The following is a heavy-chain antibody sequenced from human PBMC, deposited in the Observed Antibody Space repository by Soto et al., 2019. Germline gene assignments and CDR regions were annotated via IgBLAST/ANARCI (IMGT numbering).Heavy chain of an antibody. V-gene: IGHV4-30-2*01. D-gene: IGHD3-16*01. CDR3: ARVGDYVWGINQ. Sequence: PSETLSLTCAVSGGSISSGGYSWNWIRQPPGKGLEWIGYIYHSGSTYSNPSLKSRVTISVDRSKNQFSLKLNSVTAADTAVYYCARVGDYVWGINQWGQGTLVTVSS. CDR2: IYHSGST. CDR1: GGSISSGGYS. J-gene: IGHJ4*02.